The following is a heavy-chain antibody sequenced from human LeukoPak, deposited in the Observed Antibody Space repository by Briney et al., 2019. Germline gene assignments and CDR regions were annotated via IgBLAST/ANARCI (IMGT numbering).Heavy chain of an antibody. CDR3: AKEGGSGYLDY. CDR1: GFTFDDYA. V-gene: IGHV3-9*01. CDR2: ISWNSGSI. Sequence: GGSLRLSCAASGFTFDDYAMRWVRQAPGKGLEWVSGISWNSGSIGYADSVKGRFTISRDNAKNSLYLQMISLRAAVTALYYCAKEGGSGYLDYWGQGTLVTVSS. D-gene: IGHD3-22*01. J-gene: IGHJ4*02.